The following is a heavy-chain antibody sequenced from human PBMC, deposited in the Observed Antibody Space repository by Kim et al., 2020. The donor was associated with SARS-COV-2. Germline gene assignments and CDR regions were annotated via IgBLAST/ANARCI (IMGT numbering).Heavy chain of an antibody. Sequence: GGSLRLSCAASGFTFSDYGMHWVRQAPGKGLEWVAVITNGGKNQCADSVEGRFSTCTSPTPQYLYLTLNLLLGDSTSAYYCARGISCWQGQDGWCQG. V-gene: IGHV3-30*03. CDR3: ARGISCWQGQDG. CDR1: GFTFSDYG. J-gene: IGHJ1*01. CDR2: ITNGGKNQ. D-gene: IGHD6-19*01.